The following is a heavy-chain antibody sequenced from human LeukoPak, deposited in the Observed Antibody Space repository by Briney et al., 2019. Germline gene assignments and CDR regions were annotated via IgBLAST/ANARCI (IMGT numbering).Heavy chain of an antibody. Sequence: SETLSLTCTVSGGSISSYYWSWIRQPPRKGLEWIGYIYYSGSTNYNPSLKSRVTISVDTSKNQFSLKLSSVTAADTAVYYCATNSGSYYPYFDYWGQGTLVTVSS. V-gene: IGHV4-59*01. D-gene: IGHD3-10*01. CDR1: GGSISSYY. CDR2: IYYSGST. J-gene: IGHJ4*02. CDR3: ATNSGSYYPYFDY.